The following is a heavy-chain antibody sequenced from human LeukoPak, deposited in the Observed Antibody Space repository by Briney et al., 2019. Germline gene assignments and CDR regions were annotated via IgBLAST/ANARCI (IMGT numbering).Heavy chain of an antibody. J-gene: IGHJ4*02. D-gene: IGHD3-16*01. V-gene: IGHV3-53*01. Sequence: PGGSLRLSCADSGFTVSSNYMSWVRQAPGKGLEWVSVIYSGGSTYYADSVKGRFTISRDNSKNTLYLQMNSLRAEDTAVYYCARGGAPGDYFDYWGQGTLVTVSS. CDR2: IYSGGST. CDR3: ARGGAPGDYFDY. CDR1: GFTVSSNY.